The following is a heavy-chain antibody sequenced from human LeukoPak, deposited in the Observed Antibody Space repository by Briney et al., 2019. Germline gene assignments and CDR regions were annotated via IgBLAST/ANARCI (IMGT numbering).Heavy chain of an antibody. J-gene: IGHJ6*02. CDR1: GDSIRGNYY. CDR3: ARDWGDYGDYGSMDV. D-gene: IGHD4-17*01. CDR2: VFTSGNT. Sequence: SQTLSLTCTVSGDSIRGNYYWNWIRQPAGQGLEWIGRVFTSGNTNYNPSLESRVTISLDTSKDRFSLKLSSVTAADTAFYYCARDWGDYGDYGSMDVWGQGTTVTVSS. V-gene: IGHV4-61*02.